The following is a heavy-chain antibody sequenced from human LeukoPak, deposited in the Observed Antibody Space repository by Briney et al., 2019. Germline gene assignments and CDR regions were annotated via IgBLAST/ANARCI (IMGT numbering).Heavy chain of an antibody. J-gene: IGHJ4*02. CDR1: GFTFSSSA. D-gene: IGHD6-19*01. CDR2: IKQDGSER. Sequence: GGSLRLSCAASGFTFSSSAMSWVRQAPGKGLEWVANIKQDGSERYYVDSVKGRFTISRDNAKNSLYLQMNSLRAEDTAVYYCARDQQWLTPPFDYWGQGTLVTVSS. V-gene: IGHV3-7*03. CDR3: ARDQQWLTPPFDY.